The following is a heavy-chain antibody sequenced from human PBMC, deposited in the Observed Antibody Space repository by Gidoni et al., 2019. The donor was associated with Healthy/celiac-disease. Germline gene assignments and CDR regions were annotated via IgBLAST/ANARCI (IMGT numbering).Heavy chain of an antibody. Sequence: EVQLVESGGGLVKPGRSLRLSCTASGFTFGDYAMSWFRQAPGKGLEWVGFIRSKAYGGTTEYAASVKGRFTISRDDSKSIAYLQMNSLKTEDTAVYYCTREKDSSSWYSANYYYGMDVWGQGTTVTVSS. CDR2: IRSKAYGGTT. CDR1: GFTFGDYA. V-gene: IGHV3-49*05. J-gene: IGHJ6*02. CDR3: TREKDSSSWYSANYYYGMDV. D-gene: IGHD6-13*01.